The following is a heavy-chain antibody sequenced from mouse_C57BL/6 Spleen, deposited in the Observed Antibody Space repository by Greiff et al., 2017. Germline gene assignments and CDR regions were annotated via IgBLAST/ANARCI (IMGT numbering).Heavy chain of an antibody. D-gene: IGHD1-1*01. Sequence: VQGVESGAELVRPGTSVKVSCKASGYAFTNYLIEWVKQRPGQGLEWIGVINPGSGGTNYNEKFKGKATLTADKSSSTAYMQLSSLTSEDSAVYFCARDYGSSDGFDYWGQGTTLTVSS. CDR2: INPGSGGT. V-gene: IGHV1-54*01. CDR3: ARDYGSSDGFDY. CDR1: GYAFTNYL. J-gene: IGHJ2*01.